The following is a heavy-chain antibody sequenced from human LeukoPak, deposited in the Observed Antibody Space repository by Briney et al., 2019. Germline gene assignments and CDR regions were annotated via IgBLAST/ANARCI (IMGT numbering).Heavy chain of an antibody. CDR1: GYTFISNW. Sequence: GESLKISCKASGYTFISNWITWLRQMPGKGLEWLERIDPSDSYTNYSPSFQGDVAISADKSTSTAYLQWSSLKASDTAMYYCASRATVPPYNGFDPGGQGTLVTVSS. CDR2: IDPSDSYT. D-gene: IGHD4-17*01. J-gene: IGHJ5*02. V-gene: IGHV5-10-1*01. CDR3: ASRATVPPYNGFDP.